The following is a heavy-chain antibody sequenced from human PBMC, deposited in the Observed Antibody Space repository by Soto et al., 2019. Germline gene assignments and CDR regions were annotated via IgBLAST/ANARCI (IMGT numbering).Heavy chain of an antibody. J-gene: IGHJ6*02. CDR2: IIPILGTT. CDR3: ARAQYYEFWSTYDTYYYYGMGV. CDR1: GGTFSSYA. V-gene: IGHV1-69*01. D-gene: IGHD3-3*01. Sequence: QVQLVQSGAEMKKPGSSVKVSCKASGGTFSSYAISWVRHAPGQGLEWMGGIIPILGTTNYALKFQGRVTITADESTCTAYMALSSLRSEDTAVYYCARAQYYEFWSTYDTYYYYGMGVWGQGTTVTVSS.